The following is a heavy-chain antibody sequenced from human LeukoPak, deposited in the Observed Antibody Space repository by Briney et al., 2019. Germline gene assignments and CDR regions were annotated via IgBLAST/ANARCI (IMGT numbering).Heavy chain of an antibody. V-gene: IGHV4-59*12. CDR3: ARDLRVDDFWSGYPL. Sequence: SETLSLTCTVSGGSISSYHWSWIRQPPGKGLEWIGYIHHSWSTNYNPSLKNRVTMSLDTSKNQFSLKLTSVTAADTAVYYCARDLRVDDFWSGYPLWGQGTLVTVSS. CDR1: GGSISSYH. D-gene: IGHD3-3*01. J-gene: IGHJ4*02. CDR2: IHHSWST.